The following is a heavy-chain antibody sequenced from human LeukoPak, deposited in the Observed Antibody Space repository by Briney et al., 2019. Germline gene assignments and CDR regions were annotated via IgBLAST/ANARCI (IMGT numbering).Heavy chain of an antibody. D-gene: IGHD6-13*01. CDR3: ARGSKAAPGTFDY. CDR2: IYYSGRT. CDR1: GGSISDYY. V-gene: IGHV4-59*01. J-gene: IGHJ4*02. Sequence: SETLSLTCTVSGGSISDYYWNWMRQPPGKGLEWIGYIYYSGRTNYNPSLKSRVAISVDTSKNQFSLKLSSVTAADTAVYYCARGSKAAPGTFDYWGQGTLVTVSS.